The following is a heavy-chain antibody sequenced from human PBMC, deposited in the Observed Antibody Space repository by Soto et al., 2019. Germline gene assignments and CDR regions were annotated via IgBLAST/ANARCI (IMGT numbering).Heavy chain of an antibody. D-gene: IGHD6-19*01. CDR2: IYQSGVT. CDR1: GDSYSISTYS. Sequence: PSLTCNMSGDSYSISTYSWSWIRQPPGKALQWIGFIYQSGVTSYNPSLASRVSISLDRSNNQCSLKLKSVTAADTAVYFCAGMPYTSGLRFDPWGPGTLVTVSS. CDR3: AGMPYTSGLRFDP. V-gene: IGHV4-30-2*01. J-gene: IGHJ5*02.